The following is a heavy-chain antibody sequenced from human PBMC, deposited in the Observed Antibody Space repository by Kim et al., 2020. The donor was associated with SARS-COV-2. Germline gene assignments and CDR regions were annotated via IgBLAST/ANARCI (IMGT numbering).Heavy chain of an antibody. Sequence: ASVKVSCKASGYTFTSYDINWVRQATGQGLEWMGWMNPNSGNTGYAQKFQGRVTMTRNTSISTAYMELSSLRSEDTAVYYCARDQNYDFWSGYFGGQYYGMDVWGQGTTVTVSS. J-gene: IGHJ6*02. V-gene: IGHV1-8*01. D-gene: IGHD3-3*01. CDR3: ARDQNYDFWSGYFGGQYYGMDV. CDR2: MNPNSGNT. CDR1: GYTFTSYD.